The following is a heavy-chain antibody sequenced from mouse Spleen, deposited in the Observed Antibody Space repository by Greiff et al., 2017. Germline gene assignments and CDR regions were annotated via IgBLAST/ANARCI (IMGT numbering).Heavy chain of an antibody. J-gene: IGHJ1*01. CDR1: GYTFTSYW. Sequence: VQLQQPGAELVKPGASVKLSCKASGYTFTSYWMHWVKQRPGQGLEWIGMIHPNSGSTNYNEKFKGKATLTADKSSSTAYMQLSSLTSEDSAVYFCARGGDAGYWYFDVWGAGTTVTVSS. CDR2: IHPNSGST. CDR3: ARGGDAGYWYFDV. V-gene: IGHV1-64*01.